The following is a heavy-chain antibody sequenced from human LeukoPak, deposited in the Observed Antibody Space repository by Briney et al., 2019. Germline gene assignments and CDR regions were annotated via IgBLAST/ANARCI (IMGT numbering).Heavy chain of an antibody. V-gene: IGHV4-4*02. J-gene: IGHJ4*02. CDR3: ARRRYYDSSGLINWDY. CDR2: IYHSGST. CDR1: GGSISSSNW. D-gene: IGHD3-22*01. Sequence: ASETLSLTCAVSGGSISSSNWWSWVRQPPGKGLEWIGEIYHSGSTNYNPSLKSRVTISVDTSKNQFSLKLSSVTAADTAVYYCARRRYYDSSGLINWDYWGQGTLVTVSS.